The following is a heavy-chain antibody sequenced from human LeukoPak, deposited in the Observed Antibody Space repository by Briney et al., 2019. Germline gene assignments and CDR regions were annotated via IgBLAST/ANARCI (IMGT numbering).Heavy chain of an antibody. D-gene: IGHD3-22*01. V-gene: IGHV3-53*01. CDR3: AREANYYDSSWFDY. CDR1: GFTVSSNY. Sequence: GGSLRRSCAASGFTVSSNYMSWVRQAPGKGLEWVSVIYSGGSTYYADSVKGRFTISRDNSKNTLYLQMNSLRAEDTAVYYCAREANYYDSSWFDYWGQGTLVTVSS. J-gene: IGHJ4*02. CDR2: IYSGGST.